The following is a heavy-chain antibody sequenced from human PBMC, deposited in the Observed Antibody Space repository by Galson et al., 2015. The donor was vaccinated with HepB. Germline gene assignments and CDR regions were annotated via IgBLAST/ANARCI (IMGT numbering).Heavy chain of an antibody. D-gene: IGHD2-15*01. J-gene: IGHJ6*02. CDR3: AKVRDCCSGGSCYSCVSTYYYYGMDV. V-gene: IGHV3-23*01. Sequence: SLRLSCAASGFTFSSYAMSWVRQAPGKGLEWVSAISGSGGSTYYADSVKGRFTISRDNSKNTLYLQMNSLRAEDTAVYYCAKVRDCCSGGSCYSCVSTYYYYGMDVWGQGTTVTVSS. CDR1: GFTFSSYA. CDR2: ISGSGGST.